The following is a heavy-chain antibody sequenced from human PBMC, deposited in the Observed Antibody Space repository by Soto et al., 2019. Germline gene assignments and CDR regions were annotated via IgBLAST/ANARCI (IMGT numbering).Heavy chain of an antibody. CDR3: ANIRLDY. Sequence: SDTLSLTCTVSGCSISSYYWSWIRQPPGKGLEWIGYIYYSGSTNYNPSLKSRVTISVDTSKNQFSLKLSSVTAAGTAVYYCANIRLDYWGQGTLVTVS. V-gene: IGHV4-59*07. CDR1: GCSISSYY. CDR2: IYYSGST. J-gene: IGHJ4*02.